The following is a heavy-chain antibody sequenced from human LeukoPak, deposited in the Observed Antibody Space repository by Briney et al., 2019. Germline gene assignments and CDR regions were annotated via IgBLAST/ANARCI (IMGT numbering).Heavy chain of an antibody. CDR3: ARDLHPNGWSDFDY. Sequence: GGSLRLSCAASGFILSSHVMHWVRQAPGRGLEWVAVIWFDGSKEYYAESVKGRFTISRDISKNTLYLQMNSLRVEDTAVYYCARDLHPNGWSDFDYWGQGTLVTVSS. CDR1: GFILSSHV. D-gene: IGHD6-19*01. J-gene: IGHJ4*02. CDR2: IWFDGSKE. V-gene: IGHV3-33*01.